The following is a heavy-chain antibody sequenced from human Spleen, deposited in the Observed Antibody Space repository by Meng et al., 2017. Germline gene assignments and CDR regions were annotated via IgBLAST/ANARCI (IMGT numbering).Heavy chain of an antibody. CDR2: IYHNGDT. Sequence: GSLRLSCTVSDDSISSYYWNWIRQPPGKGLEWIGFIYHNGDTNYNPSLKSRVTISVDTSKNQFSLKLSSVTAADTAVYYCARDLDYWGQGTLVTVSS. V-gene: IGHV4-59*01. CDR1: DDSISSYY. J-gene: IGHJ4*02. CDR3: ARDLDY.